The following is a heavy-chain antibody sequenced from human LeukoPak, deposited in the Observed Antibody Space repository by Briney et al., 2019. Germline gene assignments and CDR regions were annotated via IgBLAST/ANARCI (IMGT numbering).Heavy chain of an antibody. CDR2: IYSGGST. V-gene: IGHV3-66*01. J-gene: IGHJ5*02. D-gene: IGHD3-9*01. Sequence: GWSLRLSCAASGFTVSSNYMSWVRQAPGKGLEWVSVIYSGGSTYYADSVKGRFTISRDNSKNTLYLQMNSLRAEDTAVYYCARDEPAYDILTGYLNRWGQGTLVTVSS. CDR3: ARDEPAYDILTGYLNR. CDR1: GFTVSSNY.